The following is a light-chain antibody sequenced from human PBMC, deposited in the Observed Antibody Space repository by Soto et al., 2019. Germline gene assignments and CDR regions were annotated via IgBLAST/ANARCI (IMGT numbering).Light chain of an antibody. J-gene: IGLJ2*01. CDR1: SSDVGGYNF. V-gene: IGLV2-8*01. Sequence: QSDLTQPPSASGSPGQSVTISCTGTSSDVGGYNFVSWYQQHPGKAPKLMIYDVNERPSGVPDRFSGSKSGKTASLTVSGLQGEDEADYYCTSEAGSNIPVLFGGGTKLTVL. CDR3: TSEAGSNIPVL. CDR2: DVN.